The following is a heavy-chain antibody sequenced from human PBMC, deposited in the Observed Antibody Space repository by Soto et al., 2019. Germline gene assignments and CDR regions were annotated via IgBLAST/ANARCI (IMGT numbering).Heavy chain of an antibody. CDR1: GFTFSTYG. D-gene: IGHD1-1*01. CDR3: AKSVYNWNDGFFDY. Sequence: GGSLRLSCAASGFTFSTYGMHWVRQAPGKGLEWVALISYDGNNKYYADSVKGRFTISRDNSKNTLYLQMNSLRAEDTAVYYCAKSVYNWNDGFFDYWGQGTLVTVSS. V-gene: IGHV3-30*18. CDR2: ISYDGNNK. J-gene: IGHJ4*02.